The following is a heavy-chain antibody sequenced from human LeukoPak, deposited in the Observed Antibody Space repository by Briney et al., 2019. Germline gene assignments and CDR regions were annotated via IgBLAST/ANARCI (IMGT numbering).Heavy chain of an antibody. D-gene: IGHD2-15*01. CDR2: IKQDGSEK. CDR3: ARGGPPVGYYMDV. V-gene: IGHV3-7*01. Sequence: QPGGSLRLSCAASGFTFSSYWMSWVRQAPWKGLEWVANIKQDGSEKYYVDSVKGRFTISRDNAKNSLYLQMNSLRAEDTAVYYCARGGPPVGYYMDVWGKGTTVTVSS. J-gene: IGHJ6*03. CDR1: GFTFSSYW.